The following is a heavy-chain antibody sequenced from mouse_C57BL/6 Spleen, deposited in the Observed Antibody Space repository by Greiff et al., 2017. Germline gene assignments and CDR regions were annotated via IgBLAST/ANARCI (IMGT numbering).Heavy chain of an antibody. Sequence: EVKLVESGGGLVQPGGSMKLSCAASGFTFSDAWMDWVRQSPEKGLEWVADIRNKANTYATYYGESVKGRFTISRDDSKSSVYLQMNSLRAEDTCIYYCTRAGYGAMDYWGKGTSVTVSS. D-gene: IGHD3-2*02. J-gene: IGHJ4*01. CDR2: IRNKANTYAT. CDR1: GFTFSDAW. V-gene: IGHV6-6*01. CDR3: TRAGYGAMDY.